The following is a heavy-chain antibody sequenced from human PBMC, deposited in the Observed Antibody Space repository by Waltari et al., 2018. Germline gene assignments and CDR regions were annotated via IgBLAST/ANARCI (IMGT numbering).Heavy chain of an antibody. Sequence: QVQLQQWGAGLLKPSETLSLTCAVYGGSFGGYYWSWISQPPGKGLEWIGEIKHSGSTNYNPSLKSRVTISVDTSKNQFSLKLSSVTAADTAVYYCARGFRAGTKVYYYYYMDVWGKGTTVTVSS. CDR1: GGSFGGYY. V-gene: IGHV4-34*01. CDR2: IKHSGST. D-gene: IGHD6-13*01. J-gene: IGHJ6*03. CDR3: ARGFRAGTKVYYYYYMDV.